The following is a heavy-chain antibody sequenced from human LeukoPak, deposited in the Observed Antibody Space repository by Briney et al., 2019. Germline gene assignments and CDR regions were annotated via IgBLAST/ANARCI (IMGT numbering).Heavy chain of an antibody. J-gene: IGHJ6*02. CDR3: ARDSHAGNYDFWSGYPSWGMDV. CDR2: IIPIFGTA. D-gene: IGHD3-3*01. V-gene: IGHV1-69*13. Sequence: SVNVSCKASGGTFSSYAISWVRPAPGQGLEWMGGIIPIFGTANYAQKFQGRVTITADESTSTAYMELSSLRSEDTAVYYCARDSHAGNYDFWSGYPSWGMDVWGQGTTVTVSS. CDR1: GGTFSSYA.